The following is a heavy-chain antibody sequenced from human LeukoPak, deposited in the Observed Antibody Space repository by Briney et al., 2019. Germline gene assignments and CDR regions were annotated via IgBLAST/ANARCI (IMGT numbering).Heavy chain of an antibody. CDR2: IYSSGYT. J-gene: IGHJ3*02. CDR3: ARHLTFGFGSGDAFDI. Sequence: KPSETLSLTCTVSGGSISGYYWGWIRQPAGKGPQWIGRIYSSGYTYYNPSLKSRVTMSVDTPKNHFSLMVTSVTAADTAVYYCARHLTFGFGSGDAFDIWGQGVMVTVSS. V-gene: IGHV4-4*07. CDR1: GGSISGYY. D-gene: IGHD6-19*01.